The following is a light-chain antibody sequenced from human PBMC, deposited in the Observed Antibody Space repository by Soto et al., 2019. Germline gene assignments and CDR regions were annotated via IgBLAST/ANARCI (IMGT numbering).Light chain of an antibody. CDR1: SSDVSGYNY. V-gene: IGLV2-14*01. J-gene: IGLJ1*01. CDR2: DVS. Sequence: SVLTQPASVSGSPGQSITISCTGTSSDVSGYNYVSWYKQHTGKAPKLMIYDVSNRPSGDSNRFSGSKSGNTASLTISGLQAEDEADYYCSSYTSSSIVFGTGTKVTVL. CDR3: SSYTSSSIV.